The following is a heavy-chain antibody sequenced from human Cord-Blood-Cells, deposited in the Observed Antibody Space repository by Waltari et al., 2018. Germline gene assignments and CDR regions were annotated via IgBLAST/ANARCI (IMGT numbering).Heavy chain of an antibody. CDR1: GYTITELS. CDR3: ATDSSSSSWTGVGAFDI. V-gene: IGHV1-24*01. J-gene: IGHJ3*02. CDR2: FDPEDGET. Sequence: QVQLVQSWAEVKQPGASVKGSFKVSGYTITELSTHWVAPAPGKGLEWMGGFDPEDGETIYAQKFQGRVTMTEDTSTDTAYMELSSLRSEDTAVYYCATDSSSSSWTGVGAFDIWGQGTMVTVSS. D-gene: IGHD6-13*01.